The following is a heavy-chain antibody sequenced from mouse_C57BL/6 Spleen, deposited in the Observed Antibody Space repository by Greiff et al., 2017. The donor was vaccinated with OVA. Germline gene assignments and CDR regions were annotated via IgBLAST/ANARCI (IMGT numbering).Heavy chain of an antibody. CDR2: IDPSDSYT. J-gene: IGHJ1*03. Sequence: VQLQQPGAELVMPGASVKLSCKASGYTFTSYWMHWVKQRPGQGLEWIGEIDPSDSYTNYNQKFKGKSTLTVDKSSSTAYMQLSSLPSEDSAVYYCARRLYGSSSYWYFDVWGTGTTVTVSS. V-gene: IGHV1-69*01. D-gene: IGHD1-1*01. CDR1: GYTFTSYW. CDR3: ARRLYGSSSYWYFDV.